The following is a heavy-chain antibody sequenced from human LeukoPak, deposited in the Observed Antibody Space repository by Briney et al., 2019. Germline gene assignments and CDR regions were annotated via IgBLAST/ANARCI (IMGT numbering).Heavy chain of an antibody. J-gene: IGHJ6*02. D-gene: IGHD3-10*01. CDR2: KWYDGSNK. V-gene: IGHV3-33*01. CDR1: GFTFSSYG. CDR3: AREYYYGSGSYYYYYYGMDV. Sequence: PGGSLRLSCAASGFTFSSYGMHWVRQAPGKGLEWVAVKWYDGSNKYYADSVKGRFTISRDNSKNTLYLQMNSLRAEDTAVYYCAREYYYGSGSYYYYYYGMDVWGQGTTVTVSS.